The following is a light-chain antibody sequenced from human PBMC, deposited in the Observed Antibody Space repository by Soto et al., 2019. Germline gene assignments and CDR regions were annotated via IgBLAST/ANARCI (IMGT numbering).Light chain of an antibody. V-gene: IGKV3-20*01. Sequence: EVVLTQSPGTLSLSPGERATLSCRASRSFASSYLAWYQQKPGQAPRLLIFAASIRATGVSDRFSGSGSGTDFTLIISRLEPEDSAVYYCQQYGSSPPYTFGQWTKLEIK. J-gene: IGKJ2*01. CDR1: RSFASSY. CDR3: QQYGSSPPYT. CDR2: AAS.